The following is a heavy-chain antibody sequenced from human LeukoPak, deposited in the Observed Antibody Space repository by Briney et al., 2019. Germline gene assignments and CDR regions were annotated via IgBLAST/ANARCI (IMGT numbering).Heavy chain of an antibody. D-gene: IGHD4/OR15-4a*01. CDR2: ISGTGDTT. Sequence: GGSRRLSCAASGFTFSTYGMSWVRKAPGKGLEWVSGISGTGDTTYYADSVKGRFTISRDNSKNTLYLQMNSLRADDTAVYYCARDMALWGQGTLVTVSS. CDR1: GFTFSTYG. CDR3: ARDMAL. J-gene: IGHJ4*02. V-gene: IGHV3-23*01.